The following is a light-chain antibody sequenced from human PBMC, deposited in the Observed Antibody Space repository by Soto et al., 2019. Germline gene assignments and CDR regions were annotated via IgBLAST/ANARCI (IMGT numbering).Light chain of an antibody. Sequence: EIVMTQSPATLSVSPWERATLSCRASQSVSSYLAWYQQKPGQAPRLLIYDASNRATGIPARFSGSGSGTDFTLTISSLEPEDFAVYYCQQRSNWPLITFGQGTRLEIK. CDR3: QQRSNWPLIT. CDR1: QSVSSY. V-gene: IGKV3-11*01. J-gene: IGKJ5*01. CDR2: DAS.